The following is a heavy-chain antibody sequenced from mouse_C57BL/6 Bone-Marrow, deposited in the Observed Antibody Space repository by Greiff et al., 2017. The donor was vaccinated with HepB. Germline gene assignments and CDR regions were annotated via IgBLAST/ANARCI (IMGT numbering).Heavy chain of an antibody. CDR1: GYTFTSYW. V-gene: IGHV1-69*01. D-gene: IGHD2-4*01. J-gene: IGHJ2*01. CDR2: IDPSDSYT. Sequence: VQLQQPGAELVMPGASVKLSCKASGYTFTSYWMHWVKQRPGQGLEWIGEIDPSDSYTNYNQKFKGKSTLTVDKSSSTAYMQLSSLTSEDSAVYYCERDYDYYFDYWGQGTTLTDSS. CDR3: ERDYDYYFDY.